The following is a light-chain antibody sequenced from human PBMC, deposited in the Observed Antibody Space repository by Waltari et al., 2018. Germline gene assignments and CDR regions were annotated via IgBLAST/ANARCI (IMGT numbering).Light chain of an antibody. CDR1: QTINTW. CDR3: QQYNRYSEVT. V-gene: IGKV1-5*03. Sequence: DIQMTQSPSTLSASVGDRVTITCRASQTINTWLAWYQQKPGKAPKLLIYEASSLEGGVPSRFSGSGSGTEFTLTINSLQPDDCATYYCQQYNRYSEVTFGGGTKVEIK. J-gene: IGKJ4*01. CDR2: EAS.